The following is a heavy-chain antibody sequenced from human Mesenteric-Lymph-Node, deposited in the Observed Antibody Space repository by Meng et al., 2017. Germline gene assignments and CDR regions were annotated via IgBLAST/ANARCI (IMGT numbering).Heavy chain of an antibody. CDR2: INHNVGT. J-gene: IGHJ4*02. CDR1: GGSVSSTDW. V-gene: IGHV4-4*02. D-gene: IGHD3-22*01. Sequence: QVQLQESGPGLVKPSGTLSLTCAVAGGSVSSTDWWSWVRQPPGKGLEWIGEINHNVGTNYSPSLKSRVTISIDKSKNEFSLNLISATAADTAVYYCARERWAYDSSGYYPWGQGTLVTVSS. CDR3: ARERWAYDSSGYYP.